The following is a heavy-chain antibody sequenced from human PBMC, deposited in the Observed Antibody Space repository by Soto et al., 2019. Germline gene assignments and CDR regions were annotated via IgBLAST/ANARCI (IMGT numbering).Heavy chain of an antibody. CDR2: ISQSGNT. CDR3: ARAPKVSGSSQTRPDF. Sequence: TLSLTCSIYSGSFSGYYLSWIRQPPGKGLEWIGEISQSGNTNYSPSLKSRVSISIDTSKKQFSLNLASVSAADTAVYYCARAPKVSGSSQTRPDFWGQGTLVTVSS. D-gene: IGHD6-6*01. J-gene: IGHJ4*02. CDR1: SGSFSGYY. V-gene: IGHV4-34*01.